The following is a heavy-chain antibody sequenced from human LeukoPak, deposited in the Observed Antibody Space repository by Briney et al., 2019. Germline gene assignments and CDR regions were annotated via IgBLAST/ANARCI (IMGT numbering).Heavy chain of an antibody. D-gene: IGHD3-22*01. J-gene: IGHJ4*02. CDR2: IYYSGST. Sequence: SQTLSLTCTVSGGSISSGGYYWSWIRQHPGKGLEWIGYIYYSGSTYYNPSLKSRVTISVDTSKNQFSLKLSSVTAADTAVYYCARDGPRGGYPDYWGQGTLVTVSS. CDR1: GGSISSGGYY. CDR3: ARDGPRGGYPDY. V-gene: IGHV4-31*03.